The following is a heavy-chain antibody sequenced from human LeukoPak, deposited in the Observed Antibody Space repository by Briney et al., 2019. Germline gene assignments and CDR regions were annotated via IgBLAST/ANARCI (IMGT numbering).Heavy chain of an antibody. V-gene: IGHV3-7*01. J-gene: IGHJ2*01. CDR3: ARDYYRYFSL. Sequence: GGSLRLSCAASGFTFSTSWMAWVRQASGKGLEWVANIKHDGSEKYFVDSVKGRFSISGDNAKNSLSLQMNSLRAEDTAVYYCARDYYRYFSLWGRGTLVTVSS. CDR2: IKHDGSEK. CDR1: GFTFSTSW.